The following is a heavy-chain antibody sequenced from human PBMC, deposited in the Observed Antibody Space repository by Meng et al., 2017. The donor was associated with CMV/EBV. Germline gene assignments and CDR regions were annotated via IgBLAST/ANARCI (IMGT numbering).Heavy chain of an antibody. Sequence: QVQLMQSCAAVKKPGSSVKFSCKASGGTFSSYAISWVRQAPGQGLEWMGGIIPIFGTANYAQKFQGRVTITADESTSTAYMELSSLRSEDTAVYYCARMPRDGYNYIDYWGQGTLVTVSS. CDR1: GGTFSSYA. D-gene: IGHD5-24*01. J-gene: IGHJ4*02. V-gene: IGHV1-69*12. CDR3: ARMPRDGYNYIDY. CDR2: IIPIFGTA.